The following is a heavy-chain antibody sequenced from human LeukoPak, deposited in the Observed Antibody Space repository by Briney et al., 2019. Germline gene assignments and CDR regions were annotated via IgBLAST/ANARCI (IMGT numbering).Heavy chain of an antibody. CDR2: ISSSSSFI. V-gene: IGHV3-21*05. D-gene: IGHD4-17*01. CDR3: ARAQTYGDSRLLLDY. Sequence: GGSLRLSCAASGFTFSSYSMNWVRQAPGKGLEWVSYISSSSSFIYYADSLKGRFTISRDNAKNSQYLQMNSLRVEDTALYYCARAQTYGDSRLLLDYWGQGTLVTVSS. CDR1: GFTFSSYS. J-gene: IGHJ4*02.